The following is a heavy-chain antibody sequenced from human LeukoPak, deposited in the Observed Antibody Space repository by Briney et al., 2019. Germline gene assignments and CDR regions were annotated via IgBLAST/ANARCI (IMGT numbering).Heavy chain of an antibody. J-gene: IGHJ4*02. Sequence: GGSLRLSCAASGFTFDDYGMSWVRHAPGKGLEWVSGINWNGGSTGYADSVKGRFTISRDNAKNSLYLQMNSLRAEDTALYYCARAPGPYCGGDCYYDYWGQGTLVTVSS. CDR2: INWNGGST. D-gene: IGHD2-21*02. CDR1: GFTFDDYG. V-gene: IGHV3-20*04. CDR3: ARAPGPYCGGDCYYDY.